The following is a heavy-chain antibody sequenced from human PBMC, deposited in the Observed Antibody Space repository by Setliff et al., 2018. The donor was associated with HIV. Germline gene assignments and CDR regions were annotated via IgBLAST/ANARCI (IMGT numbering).Heavy chain of an antibody. D-gene: IGHD4-4*01. CDR3: ARDAFDYTAYYYSYMDV. V-gene: IGHV1-46*01. Sequence: ASVKVSCKASGYTFTNYYIHWLRQAPGQGLEWMGIINPSGGSTTYAQKFQGRVTMTRDTSTSTVYMELSSLRSEDTAVYYCARDAFDYTAYYYSYMDVWGKGTTVTVSS. J-gene: IGHJ6*03. CDR1: GYTFTNYY. CDR2: INPSGGST.